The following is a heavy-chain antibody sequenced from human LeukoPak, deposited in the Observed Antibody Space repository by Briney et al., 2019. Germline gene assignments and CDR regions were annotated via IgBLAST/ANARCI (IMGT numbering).Heavy chain of an antibody. J-gene: IGHJ4*02. CDR1: GFTFGSYA. CDR3: ARGNPNSQC. Sequence: PGGSRRLSWAASGFTFGSYAMSGVRQAPGKGLEWVSAISGSSSTIYYADSVKGRFTISRDNAKNSLYLQMNSLRAEDTAVYYCARGNPNSQCWGQGTLVTVSS. CDR2: ISGSSSTI. D-gene: IGHD2/OR15-2a*01. V-gene: IGHV3-48*01.